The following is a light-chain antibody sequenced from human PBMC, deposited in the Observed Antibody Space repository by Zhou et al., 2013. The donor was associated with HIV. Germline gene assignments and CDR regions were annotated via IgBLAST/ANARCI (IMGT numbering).Light chain of an antibody. Sequence: IVMTQSPATLSLSPGETATLSCRASQTLDTNLAWYQQQPGQAPRLLIYGASTRATGIPARFSGSGSGTDFTLTISRLDPEDFAVYYCHQYGNSPETFGQGTKVEIK. V-gene: IGKV3-15*01. CDR3: HQYGNSPET. J-gene: IGKJ2*01. CDR2: GAS. CDR1: QTLDTN.